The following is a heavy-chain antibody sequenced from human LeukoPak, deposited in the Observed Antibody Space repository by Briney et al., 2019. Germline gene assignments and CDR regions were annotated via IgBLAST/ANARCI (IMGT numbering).Heavy chain of an antibody. CDR3: TREEAILVPYYYMDV. V-gene: IGHV3-73*01. Sequence: GGSLRLSCAASGFTFSGSAMHWVRQAPGKGLEWVGRIRSKANSYATAYAASVKGRFTISRDDSKNTAYLQMNSLKTEDTAVYYCTREEAILVPYYYMDVWGKGTTVTISS. CDR2: IRSKANSYAT. D-gene: IGHD3-9*01. CDR1: GFTFSGSA. J-gene: IGHJ6*03.